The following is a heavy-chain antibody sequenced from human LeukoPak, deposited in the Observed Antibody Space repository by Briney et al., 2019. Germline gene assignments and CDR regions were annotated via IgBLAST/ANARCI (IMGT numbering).Heavy chain of an antibody. CDR3: ARRPFGADY. Sequence: GGSLRLSCAASGFTFSNYWMGWVRQPPGKGLQWVANIKDDGTETYCVDSVKGRFTISRDNAKNSVYLQMNSLRVEDTAVYYCARRPFGADYWGQGTLVTVSS. J-gene: IGHJ4*02. V-gene: IGHV3-7*01. CDR1: GFTFSNYW. CDR2: IKDDGTET. D-gene: IGHD3-10*01.